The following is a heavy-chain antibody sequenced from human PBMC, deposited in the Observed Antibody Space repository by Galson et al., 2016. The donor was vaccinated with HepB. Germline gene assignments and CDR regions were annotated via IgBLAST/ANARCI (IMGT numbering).Heavy chain of an antibody. CDR1: GFSFGAYA. J-gene: IGHJ3*01. CDR3: AKGDGSGNLTFPPVAFDF. V-gene: IGHV3-9*01. Sequence: SLRLSCAASGFSFGAYAMHWVRQAPGKGLEWVSGISWNRYNIGYADSVKGRFTISRDNAKNSLYLQMNSLRAEDTALYYCAKGDGSGNLTFPPVAFDFWGQGTMVTVSS. D-gene: IGHD3-22*01. CDR2: ISWNRYNI.